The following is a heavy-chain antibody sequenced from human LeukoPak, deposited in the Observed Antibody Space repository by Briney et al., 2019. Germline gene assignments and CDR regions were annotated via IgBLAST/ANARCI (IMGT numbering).Heavy chain of an antibody. Sequence: GGSLRLSCAASGFTFSNYGMHWVRQAPGKGLEWATFIRYDGSDKYYADSVKGRFTISRDNSKNTLYLQMNSLRAEDTAVYYCAKGLPLDYWGQGTLVTVSS. CDR1: GFTFSNYG. CDR2: IRYDGSDK. CDR3: AKGLPLDY. V-gene: IGHV3-30*02. J-gene: IGHJ4*02.